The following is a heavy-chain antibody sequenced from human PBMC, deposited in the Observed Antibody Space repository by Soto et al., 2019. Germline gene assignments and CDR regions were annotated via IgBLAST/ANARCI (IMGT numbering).Heavy chain of an antibody. CDR1: GGSVSGFY. D-gene: IGHD1-26*01. CDR3: ARGGKVGSYYYYGMDV. V-gene: IGHV4-4*07. CDR2: IHSTGNT. J-gene: IGHJ6*02. Sequence: SETLSLTCGVSGGSVSGFYWSWIRQPAGKGLEWIGRIHSTGNTDYNPSLKSRVTMSVDTSKSQFSLKLTSVTAAETAVYYCARGGKVGSYYYYGMDVWGQGTTVTVSS.